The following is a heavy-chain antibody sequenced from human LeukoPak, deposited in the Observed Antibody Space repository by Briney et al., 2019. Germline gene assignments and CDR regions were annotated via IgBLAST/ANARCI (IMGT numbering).Heavy chain of an antibody. V-gene: IGHV4-59*01. J-gene: IGHJ4*02. CDR1: GGSISSYY. CDR2: IYYSGST. D-gene: IGHD3-10*01. Sequence: KPSETLSLTCTVSGGSISSYYWSWIRQPPGKGLEWIGYIYYSGSTNYNPSLKSRVTISVDTSKNQFSLKLSSVTAADTAVYYCARGPGSYYIPYYFDYWGQGTLVTVSS. CDR3: ARGPGSYYIPYYFDY.